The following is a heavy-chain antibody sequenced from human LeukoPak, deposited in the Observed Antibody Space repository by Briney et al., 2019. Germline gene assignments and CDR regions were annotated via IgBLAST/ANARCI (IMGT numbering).Heavy chain of an antibody. CDR3: AREFGGYYDSSGYHDIDY. J-gene: IGHJ4*02. CDR2: INPSGGST. V-gene: IGHV1-46*01. Sequence: ASVKVSCKASGYTFTSYYMHWVRQAPGQGLEWMGIINPSGGSTSYAQKFQGRVTMTRDTSTSTVYMELSSLRPEDTAVYYCAREFGGYYDSSGYHDIDYWGQGTLVTVSS. D-gene: IGHD3-22*01. CDR1: GYTFTSYY.